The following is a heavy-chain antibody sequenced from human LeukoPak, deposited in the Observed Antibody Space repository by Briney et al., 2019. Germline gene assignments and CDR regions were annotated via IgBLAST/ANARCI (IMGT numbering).Heavy chain of an antibody. CDR3: AKDRSSTWAVDY. V-gene: IGHV3-30*18. D-gene: IGHD6-13*01. CDR1: GFTFSSYG. J-gene: IGHJ4*02. Sequence: GRSLRLSCAASGFTFSSYGMHWVRQAPGKGLEWVAFLSSDRNNEYYADSVKGRFTISRDNSKNTLYLQMNSLRAEDTAVYYCAKDRSSTWAVDYWGQGTLVTVSS. CDR2: LSSDRNNE.